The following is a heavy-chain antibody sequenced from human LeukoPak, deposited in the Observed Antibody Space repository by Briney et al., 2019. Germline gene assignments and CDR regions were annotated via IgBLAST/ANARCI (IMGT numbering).Heavy chain of an antibody. CDR1: GFTFSSYA. D-gene: IGHD3-22*01. J-gene: IGHJ3*02. CDR2: ISGSGSST. Sequence: GGSLRLSCAASGFTFSSYAMNWVRQAPGKGLEWVSTISGSGSSTYYADSVKGRFTISRDNSKNTLYLQMNSLRAEGTAVYHCAKGRYYYDNSDVFEIWGQGTMVTVS. CDR3: AKGRYYYDNSDVFEI. V-gene: IGHV3-23*01.